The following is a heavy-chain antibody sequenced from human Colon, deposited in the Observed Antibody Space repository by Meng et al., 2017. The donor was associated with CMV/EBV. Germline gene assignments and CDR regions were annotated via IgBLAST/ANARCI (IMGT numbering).Heavy chain of an antibody. CDR2: ISHSSDT. V-gene: IGHV3-21*06. J-gene: IGHJ1*01. Sequence: SRRLACTASAFPFLSHSLNWVRQAPGKWLKWVSSISHSSDTSYADSVKGRFTVSRDNAQNSVYLQMNSLTAEDTGLYYCARGWPPDQWGQGTLVTVSS. CDR3: ARGWPPDQ. D-gene: IGHD2-2*01. CDR1: AFPFLSHS.